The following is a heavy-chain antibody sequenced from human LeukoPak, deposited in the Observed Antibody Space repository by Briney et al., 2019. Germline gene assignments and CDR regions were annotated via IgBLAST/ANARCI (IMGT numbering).Heavy chain of an antibody. CDR3: ASARGWQLVELYFDY. J-gene: IGHJ4*02. CDR1: GYSISSGYY. CDR2: IYHSGST. V-gene: IGHV4-38-2*02. Sequence: SETLSLTCTVSGYSISSGYYWGWIRQPPGKGLEWIGSIYHSGSTYYNPSLKSRVTISVDTSKNQFSLKPSSVTAADTAVYYCASARGWQLVELYFDYWGQGTLVTVSS. D-gene: IGHD6-6*01.